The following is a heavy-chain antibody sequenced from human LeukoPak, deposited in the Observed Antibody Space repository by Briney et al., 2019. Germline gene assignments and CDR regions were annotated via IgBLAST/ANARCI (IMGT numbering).Heavy chain of an antibody. CDR3: AKDHDTLTNFSFDY. CDR2: ISYDGSNK. D-gene: IGHD4-17*01. CDR1: GFTFSSYG. V-gene: IGHV3-30*18. Sequence: GGSLRLFCAASGFTFSSYGMHWVRQAPGKGLEWVAVISYDGSNKYYADSVKGRFTISRDNSKNTLYLQMNSLRAEDTAVYYCAKDHDTLTNFSFDYWGQGTLVTVSS. J-gene: IGHJ4*02.